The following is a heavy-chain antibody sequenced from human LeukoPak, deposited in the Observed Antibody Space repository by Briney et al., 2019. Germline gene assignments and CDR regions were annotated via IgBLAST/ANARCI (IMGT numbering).Heavy chain of an antibody. D-gene: IGHD2-2*01. CDR1: GFTLNSYG. CDR2: ISYDGSNK. CDR3: TKYRYCDSTSCPIDY. Sequence: GGSLRLSCVASGFTLNSYGMHWVRQAPGKGLEWVAAISYDGSNKYYADYVKGRFTVSRDNPKNTVYLQMKSLRAEDTAVYYCTKYRYCDSTSCPIDYWGQGTLVIVSS. V-gene: IGHV3-30*18. J-gene: IGHJ4*02.